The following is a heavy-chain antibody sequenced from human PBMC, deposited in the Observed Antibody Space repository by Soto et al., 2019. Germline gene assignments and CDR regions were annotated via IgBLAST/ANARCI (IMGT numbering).Heavy chain of an antibody. D-gene: IGHD3-16*02. J-gene: IGHJ4*02. V-gene: IGHV3-23*01. CDR1: VFTFSSYA. CDR3: AKDRRITFGGVIIYFDY. CDR2: ISGIGGST. Sequence: PRGSLRLSCAASVFTFSSYAMSWVRQAPGKGLEWVSAISGIGGSTYYADSVKGRFTISRDNSKNTLYLQMNSLRAEDTAVYYCAKDRRITFGGVIIYFDYWGQGTLVTVSS.